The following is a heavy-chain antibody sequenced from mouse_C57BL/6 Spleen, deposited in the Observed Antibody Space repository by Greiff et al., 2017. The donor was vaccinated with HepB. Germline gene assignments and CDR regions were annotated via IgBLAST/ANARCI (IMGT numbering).Heavy chain of an antibody. CDR2: IDPSDSET. J-gene: IGHJ4*01. CDR1: GYTFTSYW. D-gene: IGHD2-5*01. V-gene: IGHV1-52*01. Sequence: QVQLQQPGAELVRPGSSVKLSCKASGYTFTSYWMHWVKQRPIQGLEWIGNIDPSDSETHYNQKFKDKATLTVDKSSSTAYMQLSSLTSEDSAVYYCAISYYSNYVGAMDYWGQGTSVTVSS. CDR3: AISYYSNYVGAMDY.